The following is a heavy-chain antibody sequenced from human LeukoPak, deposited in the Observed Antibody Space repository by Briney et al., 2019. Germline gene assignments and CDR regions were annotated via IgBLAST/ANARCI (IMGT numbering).Heavy chain of an antibody. CDR3: ARDGADLFDY. Sequence: GGSLRLSCAASGFTFSSYTMNWVRQPPGKGLEWVSNIGTSSTTIYYADSVKGRFTISRDNSKNTLYLQMNSLRAEDTAVYYCARDGADLFDYWGQGTLVTVSS. V-gene: IGHV3-48*01. CDR1: GFTFSSYT. D-gene: IGHD3-16*01. J-gene: IGHJ4*02. CDR2: IGTSSTTI.